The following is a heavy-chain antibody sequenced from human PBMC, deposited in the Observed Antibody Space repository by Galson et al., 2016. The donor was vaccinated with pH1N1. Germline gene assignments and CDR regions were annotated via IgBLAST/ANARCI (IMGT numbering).Heavy chain of an antibody. J-gene: IGHJ5*02. Sequence: SVKVSCKASGYTFTGHYMHWVRRAPGRGLEWMGWINPENGDTKYAQKFQDRVTMTRDTSNSTAYMVVNRLTSDDTAVYYCARIIRYSSGLDPWGQGTLVTVSS. CDR3: ARIIRYSSGLDP. V-gene: IGHV1-2*02. CDR2: INPENGDT. D-gene: IGHD2-21*01. CDR1: GYTFTGHY.